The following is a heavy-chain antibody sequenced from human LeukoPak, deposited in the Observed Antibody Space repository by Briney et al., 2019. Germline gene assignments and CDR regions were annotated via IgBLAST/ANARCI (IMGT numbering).Heavy chain of an antibody. CDR2: ISGYNGNT. CDR3: ARGLRDGFDY. CDR1: GYTFTSYG. Sequence: ASVKVSCKASGYTFTSYGITWVRQAPGHGLEWMGWISGYNGNTNYTQKLQGRVTMTRDTSISTAYMELSRLRSDDTAVYYCARGLRDGFDYWGQGTLVTVSS. J-gene: IGHJ4*02. V-gene: IGHV1-18*01. D-gene: IGHD5-24*01.